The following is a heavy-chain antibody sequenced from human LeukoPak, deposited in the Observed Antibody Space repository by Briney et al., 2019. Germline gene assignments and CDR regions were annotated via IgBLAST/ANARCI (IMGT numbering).Heavy chain of an antibody. CDR3: ARVGYYDSSGYVDY. Sequence: ASVKVSCKASGYTFTGYYMHWVRQAPGQGLEWMGWINPNSGGTNYAQKFQGRVTMTRDTSISTAYMELSRLRSDDTAVYYCARVGYYDSSGYVDYWGQGTLVTVPS. J-gene: IGHJ4*02. V-gene: IGHV1-2*02. CDR2: INPNSGGT. CDR1: GYTFTGYY. D-gene: IGHD3-22*01.